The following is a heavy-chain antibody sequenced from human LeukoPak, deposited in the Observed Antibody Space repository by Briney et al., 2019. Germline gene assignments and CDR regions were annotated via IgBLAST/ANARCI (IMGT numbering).Heavy chain of an antibody. Sequence: GGSLRLSCAASGFTFSSYGMHWVRQAPGKGLEWVAFIRYGGSNKYYADSVKGRFTISRDNSKNTLYLQMNSLRAEDTAVYYCAKDLFFGVVMRATEGYYMDVWGKGTTVTVSS. D-gene: IGHD3-3*01. CDR3: AKDLFFGVVMRATEGYYMDV. CDR2: IRYGGSNK. J-gene: IGHJ6*03. CDR1: GFTFSSYG. V-gene: IGHV3-30*02.